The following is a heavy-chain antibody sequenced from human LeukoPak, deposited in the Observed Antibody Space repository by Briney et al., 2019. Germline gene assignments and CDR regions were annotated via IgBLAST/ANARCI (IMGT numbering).Heavy chain of an antibody. J-gene: IGHJ4*02. CDR2: IVVGSGNT. Sequence: SVKVSCKASGFTFTSSAMQWVRQARGQRLEWIGWIVVGSGNTNYAQKFQERVTITRNMSTSTAYMELGSLRSEDTAVYYCAADAERNYGAYWGQGTLVTVSS. V-gene: IGHV1-58*02. CDR1: GFTFTSSA. D-gene: IGHD1-1*01. CDR3: AADAERNYGAY.